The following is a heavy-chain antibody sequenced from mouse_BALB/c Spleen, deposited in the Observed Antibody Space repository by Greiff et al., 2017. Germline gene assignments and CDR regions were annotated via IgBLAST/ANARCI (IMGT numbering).Heavy chain of an antibody. J-gene: IGHJ3*01. Sequence: EVHLVESGGGLVKPGGSLKLSCAASGFAFSSYDMSWVRQTPEKRLEWVAYISSGGGSTYYPDTVKGRFTISRDNAKNTLYLQMSSLKSEDTAMYYCASLLRPAWFAYWGQGTLVTVSA. CDR3: ASLLRPAWFAY. CDR1: GFAFSSYD. V-gene: IGHV5-12-1*01. CDR2: ISSGGGST. D-gene: IGHD1-2*01.